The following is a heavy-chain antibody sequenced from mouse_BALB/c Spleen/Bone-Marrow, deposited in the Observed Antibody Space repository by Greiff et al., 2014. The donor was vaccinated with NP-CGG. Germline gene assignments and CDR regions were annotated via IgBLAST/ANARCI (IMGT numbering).Heavy chain of an antibody. CDR1: GYSFTSYW. Sequence: QVQLQQSGAELVKPGASVKLSCKASGYSFTSYWMHWVKQRPGQGLEWIGEIDPSDSYTNYNQKFKGKATLTVDKSSSTAYMQISSLPSESSAVYYCAGGWNGYGGYWYFDVWGAGTTVTVSS. CDR3: AGGWNGYGGYWYFDV. D-gene: IGHD2-2*01. CDR2: IDPSDSYT. V-gene: IGHV1-69*02. J-gene: IGHJ1*01.